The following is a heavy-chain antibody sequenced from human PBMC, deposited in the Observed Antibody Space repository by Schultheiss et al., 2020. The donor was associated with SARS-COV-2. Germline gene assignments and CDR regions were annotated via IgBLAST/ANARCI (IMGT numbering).Heavy chain of an antibody. J-gene: IGHJ4*02. Sequence: GESLKISCAASGFTFSSYSMNWVRQAPGKGLEWVGRIKSKTDGGTTDYAAPVKGRFTISRDDSKNTLYLQMNSLKTEDTAVYYCTTDPDSSGYYLDYWGQGTLVTVSS. CDR1: GFTFSSYS. D-gene: IGHD3-22*01. V-gene: IGHV3-15*01. CDR2: IKSKTDGGTT. CDR3: TTDPDSSGYYLDY.